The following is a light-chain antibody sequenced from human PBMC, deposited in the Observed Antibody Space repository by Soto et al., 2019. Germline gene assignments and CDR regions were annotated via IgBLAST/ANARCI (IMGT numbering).Light chain of an antibody. V-gene: IGKV3D-15*01. CDR2: GAS. Sequence: EIVMTQSPATLSVSPGERATLSCRASQSVSNNLAWYQQKPGQAPRLLIHGASTRATGIPARFSGSGSGTAFTLTISSLQYEDFAVYYCQQYDNWPLLTFGGGTEVEIK. J-gene: IGKJ4*01. CDR1: QSVSNN. CDR3: QQYDNWPLLT.